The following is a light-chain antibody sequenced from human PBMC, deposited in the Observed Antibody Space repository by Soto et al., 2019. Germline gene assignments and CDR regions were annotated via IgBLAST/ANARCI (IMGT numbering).Light chain of an antibody. CDR2: GAS. CDR3: QQYNDWPHT. J-gene: IGKJ4*01. V-gene: IGKV3-15*01. Sequence: ETVMTQSPATLSVSPGEGATLSCRASQSVSSTLAWYQQRPGQTPRLLVYGASIRATGMSARFSGSGSGTEFTLTISSLQSEDFALYYCQQYNDWPHTFGGGTKVEIK. CDR1: QSVSST.